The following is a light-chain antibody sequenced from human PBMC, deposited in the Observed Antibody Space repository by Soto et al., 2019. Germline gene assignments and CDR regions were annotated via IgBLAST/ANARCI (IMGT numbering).Light chain of an antibody. CDR1: SSDIGGYNY. J-gene: IGLJ1*01. CDR2: DVT. Sequence: QSVLTQPRSVSGSPGQSVTISCTGTSSDIGGYNYVSWYQQHPGKTPKLMVYDVTKRPSGVPDRFSGSKSGDAASLTISGLQAEDEADYYCCSFAGSNGVFGTGTKLTVL. CDR3: CSFAGSNGV. V-gene: IGLV2-11*01.